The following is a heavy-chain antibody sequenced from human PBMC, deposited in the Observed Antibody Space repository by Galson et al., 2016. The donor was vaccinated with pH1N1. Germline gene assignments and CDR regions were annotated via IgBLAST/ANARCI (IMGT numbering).Heavy chain of an antibody. V-gene: IGHV4-59*01. CDR2: VYYNGHT. Sequence: ETLSLTCSVSGVSISGYYWGWIRQSPGKGLDYVGYVYYNGHTNYSPSLKSRVTMSLDMSKNQFSLKLTSVTAADTAVYFCARSGSRYGSDAFDMWGQGTLVTVSS. CDR1: GVSISGYY. J-gene: IGHJ4*02. CDR3: ARSGSRYGSDAFDM. D-gene: IGHD5-18*01.